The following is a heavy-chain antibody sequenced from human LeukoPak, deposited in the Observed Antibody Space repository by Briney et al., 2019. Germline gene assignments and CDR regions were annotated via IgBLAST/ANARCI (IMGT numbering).Heavy chain of an antibody. CDR2: ISNGGGTA. J-gene: IGHJ4*02. D-gene: IGHD1-14*01. CDR3: AARPRMPPRFDF. CDR1: GFTFSSYP. Sequence: GGSLRLSCAGSGFTFSSYPMSWVRQAPGKGLQWVSAISNGGGTAYYADSVKGRFTISRDNSKSTLYLQMDSLRAEDTAIYYCAARPRMPPRFDFWGLGTLVTVSS. V-gene: IGHV3-23*01.